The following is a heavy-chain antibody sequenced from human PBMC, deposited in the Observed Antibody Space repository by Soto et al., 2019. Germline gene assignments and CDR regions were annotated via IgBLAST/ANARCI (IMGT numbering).Heavy chain of an antibody. V-gene: IGHV3-23*01. CDR3: AKDPTILVVIHKLNPGDAFDI. D-gene: IGHD3-22*01. CDR2: ISGSGGST. Sequence: SGGSLRLSCAASGFTFSSYAMSWVRQAPGKGLEWVSAISGSGGSTYYADSVKGRFTISRDNSKNTLYLQMNSLRAEDTAVYYCAKDPTILVVIHKLNPGDAFDISGQGTMVTVSS. J-gene: IGHJ3*02. CDR1: GFTFSSYA.